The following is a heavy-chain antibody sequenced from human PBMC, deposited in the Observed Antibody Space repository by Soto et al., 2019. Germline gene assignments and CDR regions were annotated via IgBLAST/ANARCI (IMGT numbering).Heavy chain of an antibody. CDR1: GGSISSGGYY. CDR3: ARARITMIVVDYFDY. CDR2: IYYSGST. V-gene: IGHV4-31*03. D-gene: IGHD3-22*01. Sequence: PSETLSLTCTVSGGSISSGGYYWSWIRQHPGKGPEWIGYIYYSGSTYYNPSLKSRVTISVDTSKNQFSLKLSSVTAADPAVYYCARARITMIVVDYFDYWGQGTLVTVSS. J-gene: IGHJ4*02.